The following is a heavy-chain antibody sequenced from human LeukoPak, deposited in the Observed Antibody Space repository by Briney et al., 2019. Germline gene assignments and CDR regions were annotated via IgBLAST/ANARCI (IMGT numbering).Heavy chain of an antibody. D-gene: IGHD2-2*02. CDR1: GGSFSGYY. Sequence: PSETLSLTCAVYGGSFSGYYWSWIRQPPGKGLEWIGEINHSGSTNYNPSLKSRVTISVDTSKNQFSLKLSSVTAADTAVYYCARHKGRYCSSTSCYKSGYFDYWGQGTLVTVSS. CDR2: INHSGST. J-gene: IGHJ4*02. V-gene: IGHV4-34*01. CDR3: ARHKGRYCSSTSCYKSGYFDY.